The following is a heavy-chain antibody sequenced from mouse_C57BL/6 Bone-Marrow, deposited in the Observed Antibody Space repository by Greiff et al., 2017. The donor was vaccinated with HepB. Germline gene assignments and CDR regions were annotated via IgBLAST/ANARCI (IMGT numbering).Heavy chain of an antibody. CDR3: ARNYPYYSNYGGDYAMDY. CDR1: GYTFTSYW. CDR2: INPSNGGT. V-gene: IGHV1-53*01. J-gene: IGHJ4*01. D-gene: IGHD2-5*01. Sequence: QVQLQQPGTELVKPGASVKLSCKASGYTFTSYWMHWVKQRPGQGLVWIGNINPSNGGTNYNEKFKSKATLTVDKSSSTAYMQLSSLTSEDSAVYYCARNYPYYSNYGGDYAMDYWGQGTSVTVSS.